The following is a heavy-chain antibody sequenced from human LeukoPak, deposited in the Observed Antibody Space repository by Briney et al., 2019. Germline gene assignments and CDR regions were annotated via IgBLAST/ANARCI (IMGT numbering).Heavy chain of an antibody. CDR3: AREVRGEAFDI. V-gene: IGHV4-30-4*08. D-gene: IGHD3-10*01. J-gene: IGHJ3*02. CDR2: IYYSGST. CDR1: GGSISSGDYY. Sequence: SQTLSLTCTVSGGSISSGDYYWSWIRQPPGKGLEWFGYIYYSGSTYYNPSLKSRVTISVDTSKNQFSLKLSSVTAADTAVYYCAREVRGEAFDIWGQGTMVTVSS.